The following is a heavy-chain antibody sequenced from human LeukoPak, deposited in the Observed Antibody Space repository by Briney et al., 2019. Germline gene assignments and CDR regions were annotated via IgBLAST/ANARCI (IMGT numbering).Heavy chain of an antibody. J-gene: IGHJ4*02. CDR3: AGDSSGWGHFDY. V-gene: IGHV3-21*01. CDR2: ISSSSTYI. Sequence: RPGGSLRLSCAASGFTFSSYSMNWVRQAPGKGLEWVSSISSSSTYIYYADSLKGRFTISRDNAKNSLYLQMNSLRAEDTAVYYCAGDSSGWGHFDYWGQGTLVTVSS. D-gene: IGHD6-19*01. CDR1: GFTFSSYS.